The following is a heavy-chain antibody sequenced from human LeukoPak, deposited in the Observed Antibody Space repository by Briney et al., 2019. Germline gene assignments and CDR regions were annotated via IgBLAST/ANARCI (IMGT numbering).Heavy chain of an antibody. CDR1: GYTFSSYG. CDR2: ISVYTGNT. CDR3: ARDYYDSSGYFDY. J-gene: IGHJ4*02. V-gene: IGHV1-18*01. Sequence: WASVKVSCKASGYTFSSYGISWVRQAPGQGLEWMGWISVYTGNTNYAQKFQGRVTTTTDTSTSTAYMELRSLRSDDTAVYYCARDYYDSSGYFDYWGQGTLVTVSS. D-gene: IGHD3-22*01.